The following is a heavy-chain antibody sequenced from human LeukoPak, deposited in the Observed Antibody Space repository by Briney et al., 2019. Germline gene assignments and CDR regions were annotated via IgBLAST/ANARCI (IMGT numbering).Heavy chain of an antibody. J-gene: IGHJ4*02. CDR1: GLTFSSYW. V-gene: IGHV3-7*01. CDR3: AKSHSYGFDY. D-gene: IGHD5-18*01. CDR2: IKQDGSDK. Sequence: PGGSLRLSCAASGLTFSSYWMSWVRQATGKGLEWVANIKQDGSDKYYVDSVKGRFTISRDNAKNSLYLQMNSLRAEDTAVYYCAKSHSYGFDYWGQGTLVTVSS.